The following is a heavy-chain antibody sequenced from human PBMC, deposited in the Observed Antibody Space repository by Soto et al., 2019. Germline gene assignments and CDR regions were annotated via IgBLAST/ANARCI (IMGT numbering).Heavy chain of an antibody. J-gene: IGHJ4*02. Sequence: ASVKFCCKAPGVTFTSSAVQWVRHARGQRLEWIGWIVVGSGNTNYAQKFQESVTITRDMSTSTAYMELSGLRSEDTAVYYCAAGGNSHDYGEIDYWGQGTLVTVSS. V-gene: IGHV1-58*01. CDR3: AAGGNSHDYGEIDY. CDR2: IVVGSGNT. CDR1: GVTFTSSA. D-gene: IGHD4-17*01.